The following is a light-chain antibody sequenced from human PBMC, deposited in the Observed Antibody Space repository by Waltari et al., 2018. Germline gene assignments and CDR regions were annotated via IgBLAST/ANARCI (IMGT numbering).Light chain of an antibody. CDR2: KVS. V-gene: IGKV2-30*02. J-gene: IGKJ1*01. Sequence: DVVMSQSPLSLSSRLGQPASISSRSRQSLVHSDGNTYLNWFQQRPGQSPRLLIYKVSRRESGVPDRFSGSGSGTDFTLKISRVEAEDVGVYYCMQTTHSPRTFGQGTKVEI. CDR1: QSLVHSDGNTY. CDR3: MQTTHSPRT.